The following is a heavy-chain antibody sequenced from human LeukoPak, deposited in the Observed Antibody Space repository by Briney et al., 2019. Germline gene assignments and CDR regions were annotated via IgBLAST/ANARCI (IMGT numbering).Heavy chain of an antibody. J-gene: IGHJ3*02. Sequence: GGSLRLSCAASGFTFSNYWMHCVRQVPGKGLVWVSRIGTDGSSTTYADSVKGRFTLSRDNSKNTLYLQMNSLRAEDTAVYYCARNMDDFWSGSNDAFDIWGQGTMVTVSS. D-gene: IGHD3-3*01. CDR3: ARNMDDFWSGSNDAFDI. CDR1: GFTFSNYW. V-gene: IGHV3-74*01. CDR2: IGTDGSST.